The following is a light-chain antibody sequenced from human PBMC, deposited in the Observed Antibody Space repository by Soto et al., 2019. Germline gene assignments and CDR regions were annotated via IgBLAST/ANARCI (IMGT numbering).Light chain of an antibody. Sequence: DIQMTQSPSTLSASVGDRITITCRASQSISNLLAWYQQKPGKAPKLLIYKASTLESGVPSRFSGSGSGKEFTLTISGLQPDDFATYYCQQYNSYSTFGQGTKLEMK. CDR2: KAS. CDR1: QSISNL. CDR3: QQYNSYST. J-gene: IGKJ2*01. V-gene: IGKV1-5*03.